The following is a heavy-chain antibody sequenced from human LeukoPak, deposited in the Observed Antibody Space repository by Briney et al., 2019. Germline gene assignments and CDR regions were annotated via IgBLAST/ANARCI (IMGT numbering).Heavy chain of an antibody. V-gene: IGHV3-30*02. J-gene: IGHJ4*02. D-gene: IGHD6-13*01. CDR2: IRSDGSVK. CDR3: AKDEAAAGVDFDY. CDR1: GIMFSCYR. Sequence: GSLGPSRAAGGIMFSCYRHHWGRHAPGKGLGVGSIIRSDGSVKYYVDSVRGRFTISRDNTKNTVYLQMNSLRVEDTAVYYCAKDEAAAGVDFDYWGQGTLVTVYS.